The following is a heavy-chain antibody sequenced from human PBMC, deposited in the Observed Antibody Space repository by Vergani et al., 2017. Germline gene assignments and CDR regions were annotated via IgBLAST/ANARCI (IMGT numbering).Heavy chain of an antibody. J-gene: IGHJ5*02. CDR3: ARDHLGSGWPYNWFDP. D-gene: IGHD6-19*01. Sequence: QVQLQESGPGLVKPSETLSLPCTVSGGSISSYYWSWIRQPPGKGLEWIGYIYYSGSTNYNPSLKSRVTISVDTSKNQFSLKLSSVTAADTAVYYCARDHLGSGWPYNWFDPWGQGTLVTVSS. V-gene: IGHV4-59*01. CDR2: IYYSGST. CDR1: GGSISSYY.